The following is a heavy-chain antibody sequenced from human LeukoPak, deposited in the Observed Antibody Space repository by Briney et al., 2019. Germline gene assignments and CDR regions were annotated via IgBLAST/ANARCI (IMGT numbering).Heavy chain of an antibody. CDR2: ISYDGSNK. V-gene: IGHV3-30-3*01. Sequence: GGSLRLSCAASGFTFSSYAMHWVRQAPGKGLEWVAVISYDGSNKYYADSVKGRFTISRDNSKNTLYLQMNSLRAEDTAVYYCARGALDSSSWYVALYNWFDPWGQGTLVTVSS. CDR1: GFTFSSYA. J-gene: IGHJ5*02. D-gene: IGHD6-13*01. CDR3: ARGALDSSSWYVALYNWFDP.